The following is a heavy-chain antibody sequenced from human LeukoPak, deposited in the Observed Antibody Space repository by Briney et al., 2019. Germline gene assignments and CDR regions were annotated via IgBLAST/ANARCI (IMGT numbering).Heavy chain of an antibody. CDR1: RGSISGSY. CDR3: AKQKLDSGSGHYYFDY. CDR2: IHYSGTT. Sequence: SETLSLTCTVSRGSISGSYWSWLRQPPRKGLEWIGYIHYSGTTRYNPSLESRTSISVDMSKNQFSLRLSSVTAADTATYYCAKQKLDSGSGHYYFDYWGQGTLVTVSS. J-gene: IGHJ4*02. D-gene: IGHD2-15*01. V-gene: IGHV4-59*01.